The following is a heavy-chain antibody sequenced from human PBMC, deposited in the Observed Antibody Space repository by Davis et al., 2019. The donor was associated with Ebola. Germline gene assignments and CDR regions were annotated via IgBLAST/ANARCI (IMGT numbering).Heavy chain of an antibody. CDR2: INHSGST. J-gene: IGHJ4*02. Sequence: MPSETLSLTCAVYGGSFSGYYWSWIRQPPGKGLEWIGEINHSGSTNYNPSLKSRVTISVDTSKNQFSLKLSSVTAADTAVYYCARKRREVDENFDYWGQGTLVTVSS. D-gene: IGHD6-25*01. CDR3: ARKRREVDENFDY. CDR1: GGSFSGYY. V-gene: IGHV4-34*01.